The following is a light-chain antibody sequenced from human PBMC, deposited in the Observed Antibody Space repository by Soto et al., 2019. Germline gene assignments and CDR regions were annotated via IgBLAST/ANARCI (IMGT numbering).Light chain of an antibody. J-gene: IGKJ1*01. V-gene: IGKV3-11*01. CDR1: QSVSSY. Sequence: EIVLTQSPATLSLSPGERATLSCRASQSVSSYLAWYQQKPGQAPSLLIYDASNRATGTPARFSGSGAATVFPLTISRLEHEDFAVYYWQQYGSSPRTFGQGTKVDI. CDR2: DAS. CDR3: QQYGSSPRT.